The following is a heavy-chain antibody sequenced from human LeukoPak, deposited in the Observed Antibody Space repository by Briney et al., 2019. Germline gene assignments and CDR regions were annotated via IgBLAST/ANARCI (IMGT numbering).Heavy chain of an antibody. CDR3: ARDPCSTINCPLRF. J-gene: IGHJ4*02. CDR2: INHSGRT. D-gene: IGHD2-2*01. Sequence: SETLSLTCAASGGSLSGSYCTWIRQSPGKGLEWIGEINHSGRTNYNPSLGRRASISVDTSKRQFSLTLTFVTAADTAVYYCARDPCSTINCPLRFWGQGTLVTVSS. V-gene: IGHV4-34*01. CDR1: GGSLSGSY.